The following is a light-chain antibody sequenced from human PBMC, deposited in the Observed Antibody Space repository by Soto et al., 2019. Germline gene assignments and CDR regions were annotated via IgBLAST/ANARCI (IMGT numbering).Light chain of an antibody. Sequence: EVVMTQSPATLSVSPGETATLSCMASQSVSTHLAWYQQIPGQAPRLLIYGTSTRAAGIPARFSGSGSGTDFTLTISRLEPEDFAVYYCQQYGNSPWTFGQGTKVDIK. CDR2: GTS. V-gene: IGKV3-15*01. CDR3: QQYGNSPWT. J-gene: IGKJ1*01. CDR1: QSVSTH.